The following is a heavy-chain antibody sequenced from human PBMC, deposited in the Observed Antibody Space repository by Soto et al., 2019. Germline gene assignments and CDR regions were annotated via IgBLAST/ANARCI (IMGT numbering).Heavy chain of an antibody. CDR2: IYSGGST. D-gene: IGHD3-22*01. J-gene: IGHJ4*02. V-gene: IGHV3-53*01. Sequence: EVQLVESGGGLIQPGGSLRLSCAASGFTVSSNYMSWVRQAPGKGLEWVSVIYSGGSTYYADSVKGRFTISRDNSKNTLYLQMNSLRAEDTAVYYCARNYYDSSGGFDYWGQGTRVTVSS. CDR3: ARNYYDSSGGFDY. CDR1: GFTVSSNY.